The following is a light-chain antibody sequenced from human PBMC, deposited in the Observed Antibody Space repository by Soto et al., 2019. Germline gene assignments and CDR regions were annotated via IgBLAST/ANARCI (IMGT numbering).Light chain of an antibody. J-gene: IGLJ2*01. CDR3: SSYTSSSPRVV. Sequence: QSALTQPASVSGSPGQSITISCTGTSSDVGRYNYVSWYQQHPGKAPKLMIYDVNNRPSGVSNRFSGSKSGNTASLTISGLPAEEEADYYCSSYTSSSPRVVFGGGTKLTVL. CDR2: DVN. CDR1: SSDVGRYNY. V-gene: IGLV2-14*01.